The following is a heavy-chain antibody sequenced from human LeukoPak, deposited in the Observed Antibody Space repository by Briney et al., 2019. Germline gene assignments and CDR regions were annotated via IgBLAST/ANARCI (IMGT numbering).Heavy chain of an antibody. J-gene: IGHJ6*02. CDR3: ARGCTNGVCATPYYYGMDV. Sequence: GGSLRLFCAASGLTVSSKYMSWVRQVPGKGLEWVSTLYSNGNTYYADSVKGRFTISRDNSKNTLSLQMNSLRAEDTAVYYCARGCTNGVCATPYYYGMDVWGQGTTVTVSS. CDR1: GLTVSSKY. V-gene: IGHV3-53*01. CDR2: LYSNGNT. D-gene: IGHD2-8*01.